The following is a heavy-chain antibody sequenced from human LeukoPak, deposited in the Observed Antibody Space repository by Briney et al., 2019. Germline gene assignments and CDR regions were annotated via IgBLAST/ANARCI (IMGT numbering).Heavy chain of an antibody. CDR3: ARELYGRFEY. V-gene: IGHV1-18*01. D-gene: IGHD2-2*02. CDR2: INPYNGNT. J-gene: IGHJ4*02. CDR1: GYXFTTYG. Sequence: ASVEVSCKASGYXFTTYGMSWVRQAPGQGLECMGWINPYNGNTNYAQKLQGRVTMTTDTSTSTAYMELRSLRSDDTAVYYCARELYGRFEYWGQGTLVTVSS.